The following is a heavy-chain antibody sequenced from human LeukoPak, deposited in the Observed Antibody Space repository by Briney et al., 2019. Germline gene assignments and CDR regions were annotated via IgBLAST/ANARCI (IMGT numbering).Heavy chain of an antibody. D-gene: IGHD1-1*01. V-gene: IGHV3-7*02. CDR1: GFTFSSYS. J-gene: IGHJ4*02. CDR2: IKQDGSEE. Sequence: PGGSLRLSCAASGFTFSSYSMSWVRQAPGKGLEWVANIKQDGSEEYYVDSVKGRFTISRDNAKNSLYLQMNSLRAEDTAVYYCASSPFNWNDVTFDFWGQGTLVTVSS. CDR3: ASSPFNWNDVTFDF.